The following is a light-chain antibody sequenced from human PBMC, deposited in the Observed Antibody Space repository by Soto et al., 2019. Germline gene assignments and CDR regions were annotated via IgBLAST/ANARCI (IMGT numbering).Light chain of an antibody. J-gene: IGLJ3*02. Sequence: QSVLTQPASVSGAPGQSITISCTGTNSDINYVSWHQQHPGKAPKLMIYEINTRPSGVYNRFSGSKSGNTASLTISWLQAEDEGDYYCSSFTIRSTLLFGGGTKLTVL. CDR2: EIN. CDR3: SSFTIRSTLL. CDR1: NSDINY. V-gene: IGLV2-14*01.